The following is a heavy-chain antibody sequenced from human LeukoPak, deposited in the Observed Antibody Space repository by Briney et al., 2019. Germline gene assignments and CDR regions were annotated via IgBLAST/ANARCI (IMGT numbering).Heavy chain of an antibody. CDR1: GGPISSYY. D-gene: IGHD3-10*01. V-gene: IGHV4-59*08. Sequence: SETLSLTCTVSGGPISSYYWSWIRQPPGKGLEWIGYIYYSGSTNYNPSLKSRVTISVDTSKNQFSLKLSSVTAADTAVYYCAGYYGSGSYRDYYYGMDVWGQGTTVTVSS. J-gene: IGHJ6*02. CDR2: IYYSGST. CDR3: AGYYGSGSYRDYYYGMDV.